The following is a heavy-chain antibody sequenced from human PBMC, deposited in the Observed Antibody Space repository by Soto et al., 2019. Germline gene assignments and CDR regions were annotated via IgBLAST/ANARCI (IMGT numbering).Heavy chain of an antibody. CDR2: ISQRGNT. CDR3: ARPAVIPSFYYYYGMDV. CDR1: GGSFSSGNW. Sequence: SETLSLTCAISGGSFSSGNWWSWVRQPPGNGLEWIGEISQRGNTNYNPSLKSRVSISVDTSKNQFSLRLSSVTAADTAVYYCARPAVIPSFYYYYGMDVWGQGTKVTVSS. V-gene: IGHV4-4*02. D-gene: IGHD2-21*01. J-gene: IGHJ6*02.